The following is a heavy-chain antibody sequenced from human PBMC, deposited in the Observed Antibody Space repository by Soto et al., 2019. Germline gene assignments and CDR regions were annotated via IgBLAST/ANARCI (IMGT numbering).Heavy chain of an antibody. CDR2: ISSSGSTI. D-gene: IGHD3-22*01. V-gene: IGHV3-48*03. Sequence: GGSLRLSCAASGFTFSSYEMNWVRQAPGKGLEWVSYISSSGSTIYYADSVKGRFTISRDNAKNSLYLQMNSLRAEDTAVYYCARDGPYYYDSSGANSYGTDVWGQGTTVTVSS. J-gene: IGHJ6*02. CDR1: GFTFSSYE. CDR3: ARDGPYYYDSSGANSYGTDV.